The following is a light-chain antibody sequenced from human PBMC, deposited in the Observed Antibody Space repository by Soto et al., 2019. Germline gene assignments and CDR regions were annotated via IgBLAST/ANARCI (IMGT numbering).Light chain of an antibody. CDR3: QRSYSTPRT. J-gene: IGKJ1*01. CDR2: AAY. CDR1: QRISTH. Sequence: DIQMTQSPSSLSASVGDRVTITCRASQRISTHLNWYQQKPGKAPNLLIYAAYNLQSGLPSRFSGSGSGTDFTLTISSLQPEDFATYYCQRSYSTPRTFGQGTKVDIK. V-gene: IGKV1-39*01.